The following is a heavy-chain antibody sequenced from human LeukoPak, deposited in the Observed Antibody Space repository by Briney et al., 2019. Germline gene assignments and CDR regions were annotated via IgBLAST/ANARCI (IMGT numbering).Heavy chain of an antibody. CDR2: IYYSGST. Sequence: SETLSLTCTVSGGSISSYYWSWIRQPPGKGLEWIGYIYYSGSTNYNPSLKSRVTISVDTSKNQFSLKLSSVTAADTAVYYCARPGYNDSSGYDIWGQGTMVTVSS. CDR3: ARPGYNDSSGYDI. D-gene: IGHD3-22*01. V-gene: IGHV4-59*08. CDR1: GGSISSYY. J-gene: IGHJ3*02.